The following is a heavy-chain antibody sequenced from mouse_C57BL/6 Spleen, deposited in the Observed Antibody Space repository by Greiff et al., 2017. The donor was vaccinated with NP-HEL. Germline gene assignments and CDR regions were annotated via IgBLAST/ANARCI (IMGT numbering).Heavy chain of an antibody. CDR2: IDPSDSYT. Sequence: VQLQQPGAELVKPGASVKLSCKASGYTFTSYWMQWVQQRPGQGLEWIGEIDPSDSYTNYNQKFKGKATLTVDKSSSTAYMQLSSLTSEDSAVYYCARSLRPFDDWGQGTTLTVSS. D-gene: IGHD2-12*01. V-gene: IGHV1-50*01. CDR1: GYTFTSYW. J-gene: IGHJ2*01. CDR3: ARSLRPFDD.